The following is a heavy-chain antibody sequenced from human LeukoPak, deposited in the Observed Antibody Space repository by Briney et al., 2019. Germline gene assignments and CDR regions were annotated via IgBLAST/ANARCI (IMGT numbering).Heavy chain of an antibody. Sequence: ASVKVSCKASGYTFTNYYIHWVRQAPGQGLEWMGWISAYNGNTNYAQKLQGRVTMTTDTSTSTAYMELRSLRSDDTAVYYCARYKSYGSYIDYWGQGTLVTVSS. CDR1: GYTFTNYY. CDR3: ARYKSYGSYIDY. J-gene: IGHJ4*02. CDR2: ISAYNGNT. D-gene: IGHD3-16*01. V-gene: IGHV1-18*04.